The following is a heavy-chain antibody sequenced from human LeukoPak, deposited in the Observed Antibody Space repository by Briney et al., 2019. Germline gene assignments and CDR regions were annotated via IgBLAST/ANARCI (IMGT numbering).Heavy chain of an antibody. CDR1: GGSLSSGDYY. Sequence: PSETLSLTCTVSGGSLSSGDYYWSWLRQPPGRGLEWIGYIYYSGSTYYNPSLKSRVTISVDTSKNQFSLKLSSVTAADTAVYYCARGYSGYDLFYYYYYGMDVWGQGTTVTVSS. D-gene: IGHD5-12*01. CDR2: IYYSGST. CDR3: ARGYSGYDLFYYYYYGMDV. V-gene: IGHV4-30-4*01. J-gene: IGHJ6*02.